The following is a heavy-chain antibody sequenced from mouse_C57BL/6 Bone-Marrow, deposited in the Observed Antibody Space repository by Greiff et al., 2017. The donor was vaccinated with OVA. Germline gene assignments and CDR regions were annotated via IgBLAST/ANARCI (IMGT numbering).Heavy chain of an antibody. J-gene: IGHJ3*01. CDR1: GFSLTSYG. D-gene: IGHD2-4*01. CDR3: ARGTMIEGFAY. CDR2: IWSGGST. Sequence: QVQLQQSGPGLVQPSQSLSITCTVSGFSLTSYGVHWVRQSPGKGLEWLGVIWSGGSTDYNAAFISRLSIRKDNSKSQVFFKMNSLQADDTAIYYCARGTMIEGFAYWGQGTLVTVSA. V-gene: IGHV2-2*01.